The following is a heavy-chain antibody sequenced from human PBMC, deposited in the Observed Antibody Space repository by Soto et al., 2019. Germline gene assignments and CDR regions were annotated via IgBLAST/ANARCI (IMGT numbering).Heavy chain of an antibody. CDR2: LYYSGNT. J-gene: IGHJ4*02. Sequence: PSETLSLTCTVSGGSISPFYWSWVRQPPGKGLEWIGYLYYSGNTNYNPSLKSRVTISVDRSKNQFSLKLSSVTAADTAVYYCARGGSSGWLFDYWGQGTLVTVSS. CDR1: GGSISPFY. CDR3: ARGGSSGWLFDY. V-gene: IGHV4-59*12. D-gene: IGHD6-19*01.